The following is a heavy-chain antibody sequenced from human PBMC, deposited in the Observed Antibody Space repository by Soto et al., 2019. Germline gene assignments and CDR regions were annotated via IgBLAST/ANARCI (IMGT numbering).Heavy chain of an antibody. V-gene: IGHV3-30*18. CDR1: GFIFSYYG. CDR3: GKDMSYLSSLWGWSDY. Sequence: QVQLVESGGGVVQPGRSLRLSCAASGFIFSYYGMHWVRQTPGKGLEWVAVMSYDGSDKCYADSLQGRFTSSRDNSKNSLYLQMNSLRAEDTAVYYCGKDMSYLSSLWGWSDYWGQGTLVTVSS. CDR2: MSYDGSDK. J-gene: IGHJ4*02. D-gene: IGHD6-19*01.